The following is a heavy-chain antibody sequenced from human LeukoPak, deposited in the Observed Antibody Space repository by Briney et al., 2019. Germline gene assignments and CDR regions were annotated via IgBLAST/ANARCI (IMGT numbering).Heavy chain of an antibody. CDR3: AKSPILTGYYAFDY. V-gene: IGHV3-23*01. Sequence: QSGGSLRLSCAASGFTFSSYAMSWVRQAPGKGLEWVSAISGSGGSTYYADSVKGRFTISRDNSKNTLYLQMNSLRAEDTAVYYCAKSPILTGYYAFDYWGQGTLVTVSS. CDR2: ISGSGGST. D-gene: IGHD3-9*01. J-gene: IGHJ4*02. CDR1: GFTFSSYA.